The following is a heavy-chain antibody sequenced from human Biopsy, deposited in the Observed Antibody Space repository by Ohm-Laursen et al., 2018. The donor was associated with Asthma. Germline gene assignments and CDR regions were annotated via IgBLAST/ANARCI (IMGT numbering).Heavy chain of an antibody. V-gene: IGHV3-30*18. CDR2: ISFDGSNK. Sequence: SLRLSCAASGFTFSNYGMHWVRQAPGKGLDWVAVISFDGSNKNYTDSVKGRFTISRDNSRNTLHLQMNSLRAEDTAVYYCAEDVFPGWELRRGPDYWGQGTLVTVSS. CDR1: GFTFSNYG. CDR3: AEDVFPGWELRRGPDY. J-gene: IGHJ4*02. D-gene: IGHD1-26*01.